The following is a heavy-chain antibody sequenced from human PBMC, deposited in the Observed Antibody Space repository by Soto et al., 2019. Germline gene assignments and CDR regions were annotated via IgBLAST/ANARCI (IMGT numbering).Heavy chain of an antibody. CDR3: SRFDYGDYFFDY. D-gene: IGHD4-17*01. J-gene: IGHJ4*02. V-gene: IGHV3-21*01. CDR2: ISSSSSDYT. CDR1: GFSFSDYT. Sequence: RRLSCAASGFSFSDYTMNWVRQAPGKGLEWVSAISSSSSDYTFYADSVRGRFTISRDNAKKSLYLQMNSLRAEDTAVYYCSRFDYGDYFFDYWGQGTLVTVSS.